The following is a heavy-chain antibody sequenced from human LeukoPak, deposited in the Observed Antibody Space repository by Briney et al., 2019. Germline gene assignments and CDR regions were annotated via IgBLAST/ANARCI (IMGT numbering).Heavy chain of an antibody. Sequence: GESLKISCKGSGYTFTNYWIGWVRQVPGKGLEWMGIIYPDDSDTRYRPSFQGQVTISADKSISTAYLQSSSPKATDTAMYYCARPRSGPHAFDIWGQGTMVTVSS. V-gene: IGHV5-51*01. CDR1: GYTFTNYW. D-gene: IGHD2-15*01. CDR2: IYPDDSDT. J-gene: IGHJ3*02. CDR3: ARPRSGPHAFDI.